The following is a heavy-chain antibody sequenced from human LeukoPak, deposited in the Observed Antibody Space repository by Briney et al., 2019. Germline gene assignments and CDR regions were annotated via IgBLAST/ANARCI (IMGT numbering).Heavy chain of an antibody. CDR1: GFTFSSSW. J-gene: IGHJ6*03. CDR3: AEGDYMDV. CDR2: INQGGSAK. V-gene: IGHV3-7*01. Sequence: PGGSLRLSCAASGFTFSSSWMSWVRQAPGKGLEWVANINQGGSAKQYADSVKGRFTISRDNAKNSLYVQMNSLRGEDAAVYYCAEGDYMDVWGKGTTVTVSS.